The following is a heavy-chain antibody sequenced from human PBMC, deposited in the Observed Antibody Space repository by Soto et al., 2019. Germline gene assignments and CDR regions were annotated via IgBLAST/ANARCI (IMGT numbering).Heavy chain of an antibody. CDR2: IHSDGSST. J-gene: IGHJ3*01. Sequence: EVQLVESGGGLVQPGESLRLSCAASGFTFSYYWMHWVSQDPGKGLVWVSRIHSDGSSTTYADSVKGRFTISRDNARNTLYLQMNSLRAEDTAVYYCARGDRGAFALWGQGTVVTVSS. CDR1: GFTFSYYW. CDR3: ARGDRGAFAL. V-gene: IGHV3-74*01. D-gene: IGHD1-26*01.